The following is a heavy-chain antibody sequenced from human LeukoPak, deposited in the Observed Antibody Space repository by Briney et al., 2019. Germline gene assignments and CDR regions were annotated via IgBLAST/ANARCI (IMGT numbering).Heavy chain of an antibody. CDR2: IYYSGST. CDR1: GGSISSGDYY. J-gene: IGHJ3*02. Sequence: PSETLSLTCTVSGGSISSGDYYWSWIRQPPGKGLEWIGYIYYSGSTYYNPSLKSRVTISVDTSKNQFSLKLSSVTAADTAVYYCARSSSGWTDAFDIWGQGTTVTVSS. D-gene: IGHD6-19*01. V-gene: IGHV4-30-4*01. CDR3: ARSSSGWTDAFDI.